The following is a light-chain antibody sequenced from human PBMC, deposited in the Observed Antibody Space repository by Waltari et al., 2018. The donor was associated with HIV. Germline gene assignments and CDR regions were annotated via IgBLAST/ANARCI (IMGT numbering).Light chain of an antibody. CDR2: GAS. Sequence: EMVVTQSPATVSVSLGEKATLSCRASHSVGINLAWYQQKPGQAPRLLIYGASTRVTDIPGRFSSSGSGTDFTLTIISLQSEESAVYFCQQYSNRPPWTFGQGTKVEI. CDR3: QQYSNRPPWT. CDR1: HSVGIN. V-gene: IGKV3-15*01. J-gene: IGKJ1*01.